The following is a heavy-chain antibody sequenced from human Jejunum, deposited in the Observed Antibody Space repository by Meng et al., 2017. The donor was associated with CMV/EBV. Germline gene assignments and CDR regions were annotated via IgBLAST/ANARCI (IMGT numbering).Heavy chain of an antibody. V-gene: IGHV4-39*07. CDR2: VHYSGST. J-gene: IGHJ4*02. D-gene: IGHD2-15*01. CDR3: ARVCSGGTCLDY. CDR1: GDSISSSTNY. Sequence: SGDSISSSTNYWGWTRQPPGKGLEWIGSVHYSGSTYYNPSLKSRVTMSVDTSKNQISLKLTSVSAADTAVYYCARVCSGGTCLDYWGQGTLVTVSS.